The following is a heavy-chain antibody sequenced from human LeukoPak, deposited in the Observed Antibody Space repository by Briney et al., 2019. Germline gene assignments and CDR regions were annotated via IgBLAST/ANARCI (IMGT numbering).Heavy chain of an antibody. Sequence: PGGSLRLSCAASGFTFSSYWMHWVRQAPGRGLEWVANTKPDGTAEYYADSVRGRFTTSRDNANNFLYLQMNSLRGEDTAVYYCARDGGLHTNFDYWGQGTLVTVSS. CDR1: GFTFSSYW. V-gene: IGHV3-7*01. CDR3: ARDGGLHTNFDY. D-gene: IGHD2-15*01. J-gene: IGHJ4*02. CDR2: TKPDGTAE.